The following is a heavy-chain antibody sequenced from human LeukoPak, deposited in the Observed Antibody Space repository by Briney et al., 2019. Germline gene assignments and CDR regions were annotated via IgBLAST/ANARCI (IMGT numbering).Heavy chain of an antibody. CDR2: FSRSGDNT. Sequence: GGSLILSCVASGFTFSNYAMCWVRQAPGKGLEWVSLFSRSGDNTYYADSVKGRFTISRDNSKDTLFLQMNSLRAEDTAIYYCATMDRFSIQDWGQGTLVTVSS. J-gene: IGHJ1*01. V-gene: IGHV3-23*01. CDR3: ATMDRFSIQD. CDR1: GFTFSNYA. D-gene: IGHD3/OR15-3a*01.